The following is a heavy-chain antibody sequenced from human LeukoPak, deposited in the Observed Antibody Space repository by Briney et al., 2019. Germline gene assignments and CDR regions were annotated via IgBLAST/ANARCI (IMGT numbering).Heavy chain of an antibody. D-gene: IGHD2-21*01. CDR3: ARHDLRGGAYDI. CDR2: IYQSGRT. J-gene: IGHJ3*02. V-gene: IGHV4-59*08. CDR1: GDSKSYHK. Sequence: SETLSLTCTVSGDSKSYHKWNWIRQSAGKGLEWIGYIYQSGRTNYNSSLKSRVTISIDTSKNQFSLKLTSLTAADTAVYYCARHDLRGGAYDIWGQGTMVTVSS.